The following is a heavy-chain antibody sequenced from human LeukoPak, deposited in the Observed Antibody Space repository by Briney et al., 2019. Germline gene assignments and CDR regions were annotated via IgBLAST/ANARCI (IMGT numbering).Heavy chain of an antibody. CDR2: ISYDGSNK. CDR3: AKDRGSGYLDY. V-gene: IGHV3-30*18. Sequence: GGSLRLSCVASRFTFSSYGMHWVRQAPGKGLEWVAVISYDGSNKYYADSVKGRFTISRDNSKNTLYLQMNSLRAEDTAVYYCAKDRGSGYLDYWGQGTLVTVSS. D-gene: IGHD3-22*01. J-gene: IGHJ4*02. CDR1: RFTFSSYG.